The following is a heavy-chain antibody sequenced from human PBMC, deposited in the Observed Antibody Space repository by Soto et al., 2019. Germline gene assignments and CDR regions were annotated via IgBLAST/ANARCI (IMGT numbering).Heavy chain of an antibody. CDR2: ISYDGSNK. D-gene: IGHD3-9*01. J-gene: IGHJ1*01. Sequence: QVQLVESGGGVVQPGRSLRLSCAASGFTFSSYGMHWVRQAPGNGLGWGAVISYDGSNKYYADSVKGRFTISRDNSKNTLYLQMNSLRADDTAVYYCARGRLHCDILTGSEFWGQGTLVTVSS. CDR3: ARGRLHCDILTGSEF. V-gene: IGHV3-30*03. CDR1: GFTFSSYG.